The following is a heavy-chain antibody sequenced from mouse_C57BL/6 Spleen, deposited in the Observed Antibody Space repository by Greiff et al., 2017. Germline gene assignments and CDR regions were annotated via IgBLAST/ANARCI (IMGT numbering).Heavy chain of an antibody. CDR2: IHPNSGST. CDR3: ASPFYYGNLWYFDF. D-gene: IGHD2-1*01. CDR1: GYTFTSYW. Sequence: QVQLQQPGAELVKPGASVKLSCKASGYTFTSYWMHWVKQRPGQGLEWIGVIHPNSGSTNYNEKFKSKATLTADKSSSTAYMQLSSLTSEDSAVYYCASPFYYGNLWYFDFWGTGTTLTVSS. J-gene: IGHJ1*03. V-gene: IGHV1-64*01.